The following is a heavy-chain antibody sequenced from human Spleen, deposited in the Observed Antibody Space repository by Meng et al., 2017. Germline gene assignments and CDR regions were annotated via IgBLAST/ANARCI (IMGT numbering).Heavy chain of an antibody. J-gene: IGHJ5*02. D-gene: IGHD2-2*01. V-gene: IGHV4-34*01. CDR2: INHSGST. CDR1: GGSFSGYY. Sequence: SETLSLTCAVYGGSFSGYYWSWIRQPPGKGLEWIGEINHSGSTNYNPSLKSRVTMSVDTSKNQFSLRLSPVTAADTAIYFCAKMGSEMAAAMPHWFDPWGQGTLVTVSS. CDR3: AKMGSEMAAAMPHWFDP.